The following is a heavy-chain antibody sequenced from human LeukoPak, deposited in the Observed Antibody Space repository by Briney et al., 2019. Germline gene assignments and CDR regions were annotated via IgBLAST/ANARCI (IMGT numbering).Heavy chain of an antibody. D-gene: IGHD3-9*01. J-gene: IGHJ4*02. CDR2: IKQDGSDK. CDR1: GFTFSRYW. CDR3: ARDSVTGWNN. V-gene: IGHV3-7*01. Sequence: GGSLRLSRAASGFTFSRYWMTWVRQAPGKGPGWVASIKQDGSDKYYVDSVKGRFTISRDNAKNSVYLQMNSLRVEDTAVFYCARDSVTGWNNWGQGTLVTVSS.